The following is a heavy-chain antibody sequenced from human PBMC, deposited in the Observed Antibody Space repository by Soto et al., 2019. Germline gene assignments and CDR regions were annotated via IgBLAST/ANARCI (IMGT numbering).Heavy chain of an antibody. CDR3: ARAYYYDSSGFYRSDFYYYGIDV. V-gene: IGHV3-30*04. CDR1: GFTFSSYA. CDR2: ISIDGTNK. Sequence: QLVESGGDVVQPGRSLRLSCVASGFTFSSYAMHWVRQAPGKGLEWVAVISIDGTNKYYADSVKGRFTMSRDNSKNTLYLQMNNLRAVDTVVYYCARAYYYDSSGFYRSDFYYYGIDVWGQGTTVTVSS. J-gene: IGHJ6*02. D-gene: IGHD3-22*01.